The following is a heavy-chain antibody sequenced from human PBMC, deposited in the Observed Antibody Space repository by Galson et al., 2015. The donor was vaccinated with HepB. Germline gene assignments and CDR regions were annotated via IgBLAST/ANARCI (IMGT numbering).Heavy chain of an antibody. Sequence: SVKVSCKASGYTFTSYAMNWVRQAPGQGLEWMGWINTNTGNPTYAQGFTGRFVFSLDTSVSTAYLQISSLKAEDNAVYYCARGKLHPPSWFDPWGQGTLVTVSS. CDR2: INTNTGNP. V-gene: IGHV7-4-1*02. J-gene: IGHJ5*02. CDR3: ARGKLHPPSWFDP. CDR1: GYTFTSYA. D-gene: IGHD2-15*01.